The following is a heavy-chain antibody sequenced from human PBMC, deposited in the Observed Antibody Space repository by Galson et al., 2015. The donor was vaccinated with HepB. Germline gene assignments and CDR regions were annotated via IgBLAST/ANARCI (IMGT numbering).Heavy chain of an antibody. D-gene: IGHD6-19*01. J-gene: IGHJ6*02. Sequence: SLRLSCAASGFTFSSYGMHWVRQAPGKGLEWVAVISYDGSNKYYADSVKGRFTISRDNSKNTLYLQMNSLRAEDTAVYYCAKDLSWAVASHGMDVWGQGTTVTVSS. V-gene: IGHV3-30*18. CDR2: ISYDGSNK. CDR1: GFTFSSYG. CDR3: AKDLSWAVASHGMDV.